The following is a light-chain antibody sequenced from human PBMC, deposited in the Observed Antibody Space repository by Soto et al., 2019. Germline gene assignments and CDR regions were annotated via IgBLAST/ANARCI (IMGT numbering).Light chain of an antibody. Sequence: SYELTQPPSVSVAPGKTARITCGGNNIGSKSVHWYQQKPGQAPVLVIYYDSDRPSGIPERFSGSNSGNTATLTISRVEAGDEADYYCQVWDSSSDPVVVFGGGTKLTVL. CDR2: YDS. CDR3: QVWDSSSDPVVV. CDR1: NIGSKS. V-gene: IGLV3-21*04. J-gene: IGLJ2*01.